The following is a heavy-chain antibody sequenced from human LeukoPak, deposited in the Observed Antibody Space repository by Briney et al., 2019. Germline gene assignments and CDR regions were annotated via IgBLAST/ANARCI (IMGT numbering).Heavy chain of an antibody. CDR3: AKGSLGSWYYFDY. D-gene: IGHD6-13*01. CDR1: GFTFGTSA. Sequence: GGSLRLSCAASGFTFGTSAMSWVRQAPGKGPEWVSTFDRSGSDTYYSDSVKGRFTIFRDNSKNTLYLQMNSLRDEDTAVYYCAKGSLGSWYYFDYWGQGTLVTVSS. CDR2: FDRSGSDT. J-gene: IGHJ4*02. V-gene: IGHV3-23*01.